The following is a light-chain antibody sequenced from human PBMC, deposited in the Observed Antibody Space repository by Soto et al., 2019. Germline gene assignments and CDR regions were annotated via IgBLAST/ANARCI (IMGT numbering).Light chain of an antibody. CDR3: SSYASSGTSVV. CDR2: EGT. V-gene: IGLV2-23*01. CDR1: SSDVGGYNL. J-gene: IGLJ2*01. Sequence: QSALTQPASVCGSPGQSITISCTGTSSDVGGYNLVSWYQQFPGEAPKLVIYEGTKRPSGVSSRFSGSKSGNTASLTISGLQAVDEADYYCSSYASSGTSVVFGGGTKLTVL.